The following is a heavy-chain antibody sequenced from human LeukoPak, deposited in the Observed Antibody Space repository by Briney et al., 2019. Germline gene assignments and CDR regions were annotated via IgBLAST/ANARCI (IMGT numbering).Heavy chain of an antibody. D-gene: IGHD2-21*02. J-gene: IGHJ4*02. CDR1: GFAFSSYA. V-gene: IGHV3-23*01. CDR3: AKDLPAYCGGDCYSNFDY. Sequence: GGSLRLSCAASGFAFSSYAMSWVRQAPGKGLEWVSAISGSGGSTYYADSVKGRFTISRDNSKNTLYLQMNSLRAEDTAVYYCAKDLPAYCGGDCYSNFDYWGQGTLVTVSS. CDR2: ISGSGGST.